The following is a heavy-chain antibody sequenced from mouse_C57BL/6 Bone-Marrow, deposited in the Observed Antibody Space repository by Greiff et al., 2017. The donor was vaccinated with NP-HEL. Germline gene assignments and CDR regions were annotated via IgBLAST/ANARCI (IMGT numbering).Heavy chain of an antibody. J-gene: IGHJ1*03. CDR1: GFTFSSYA. CDR3: TRDPGYGSSYWYFDV. V-gene: IGHV5-9-1*02. CDR2: ISSGGDYI. D-gene: IGHD1-1*01. Sequence: EVKLVESGEGLVKPGGSLKLSCAASGFTFSSYAMSWVRQTPEKRLEWVAYISSGGDYIYYADTVKGRFTISRDNARNTLYLQMSSLKSEDTAMYYCTRDPGYGSSYWYFDVWGTGTTVTVSS.